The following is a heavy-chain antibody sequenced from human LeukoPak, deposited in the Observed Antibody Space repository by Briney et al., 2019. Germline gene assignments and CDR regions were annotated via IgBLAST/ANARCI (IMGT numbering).Heavy chain of an antibody. J-gene: IGHJ4*02. V-gene: IGHV1-18*01. Sequence: ASVKVPCEASGYTFTSYGISWVRQAPGQGLEWMGWISAYNGNTNYAQSLQGRVTMTTDTSTSTAYMELRSLRSDDTAVYYCARLNFGSEDYWGQGTLVTVSS. CDR2: ISAYNGNT. D-gene: IGHD3-10*01. CDR3: ARLNFGSEDY. CDR1: GYTFTSYG.